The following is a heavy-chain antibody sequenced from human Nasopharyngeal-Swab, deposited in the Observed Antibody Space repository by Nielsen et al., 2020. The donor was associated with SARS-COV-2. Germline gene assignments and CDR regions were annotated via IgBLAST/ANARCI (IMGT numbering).Heavy chain of an antibody. J-gene: IGHJ4*02. D-gene: IGHD1-26*01. CDR1: GGSINTDAYH. CDR2: IYYDGTA. CDR3: ARVRSLYVDL. Sequence: SETLSLTCTVSGGSINTDAYHWTWIRQPPGRRLEWIGYIYYDGTAYYNLSLKSRMIMAVDTSKNHFSLTLGSVTAADTAIYYCARVRSLYVDLWGQGALVTVSS. V-gene: IGHV4-31*03.